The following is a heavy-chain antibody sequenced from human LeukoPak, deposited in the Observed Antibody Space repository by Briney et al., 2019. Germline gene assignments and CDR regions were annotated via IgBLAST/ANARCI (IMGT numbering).Heavy chain of an antibody. D-gene: IGHD1-7*01. V-gene: IGHV4-59*08. CDR3: VRHSSGTTYDY. J-gene: IGHJ4*02. CDR2: ISYSGST. CDR1: GGSISSHY. Sequence: SETLSLTCSVSGGSISSHYYNWIRQSPGKGLEWIGRISYSGSTNYNPSLQSRVTISVDTSKNQFSLNLSSVTAADTAVYYCVRHSSGTTYDYWGQGIQVTVSS.